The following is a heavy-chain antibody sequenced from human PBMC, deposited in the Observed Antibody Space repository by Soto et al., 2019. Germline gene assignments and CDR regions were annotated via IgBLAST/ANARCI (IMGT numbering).Heavy chain of an antibody. CDR3: AKDRGGVLAPSYFGN. J-gene: IGHJ4*02. CDR2: ISGSGGST. V-gene: IGHV3-23*01. CDR1: GFTFTDYA. Sequence: EVQLLESGGGFVQPGGSLRLSCAAAGFTFTDYAMTWVRQAPGKGLDWVSSISGSGGSTYYTDSVKGRFTISRDNSKNTLYLQMHSLRAEDTAVYYCAKDRGGVLAPSYFGNWGQGTLVTVSS. D-gene: IGHD2-8*01.